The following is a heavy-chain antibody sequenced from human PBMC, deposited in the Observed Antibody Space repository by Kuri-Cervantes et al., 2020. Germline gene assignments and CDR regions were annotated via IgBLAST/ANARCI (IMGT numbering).Heavy chain of an antibody. CDR1: GYTFTGYY. CDR3: AKSQGSGDFLDY. CDR2: INPSGGST. J-gene: IGHJ4*02. V-gene: IGHV1-46*01. Sequence: ASVKVSCKASGYTFTGYYMHWVRQAPGQGLEWMGIINPSGGSTSYAQKFQGRVTMTRDTSTSTVYMELSNLRSEDTAVYYCAKSQGSGDFLDYWGQGTLVTVSS. D-gene: IGHD4-17*01.